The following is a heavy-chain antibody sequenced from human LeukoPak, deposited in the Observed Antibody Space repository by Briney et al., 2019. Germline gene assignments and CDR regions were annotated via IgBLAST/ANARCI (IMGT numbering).Heavy chain of an antibody. CDR2: ISAYNGNT. D-gene: IGHD3-22*01. V-gene: IGHV1-18*01. Sequence: ASVKVSCKASGYTFTSYGISWVQQAPGQGLEWMGWISAYNGNTNYAQKLQGRVTMTTDTSTSTAYMELRSLRSDDTAVYYCARAYYYDSSGHFDYWGQGTLVTVSS. CDR1: GYTFTSYG. J-gene: IGHJ4*02. CDR3: ARAYYYDSSGHFDY.